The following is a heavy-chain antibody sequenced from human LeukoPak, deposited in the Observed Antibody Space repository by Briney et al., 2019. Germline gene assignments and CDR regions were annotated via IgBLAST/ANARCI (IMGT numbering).Heavy chain of an antibody. V-gene: IGHV1-2*02. CDR2: INPNSGGT. Sequence: ASVKVSCKASGYTFTGYYMHWVSQAPGQGLEWMGWINPNSGGTNYAQKFQGRVTMTRDTSISTAYMELSRLRSDDTAVYYCARLRDGYNAFDYWGQGTLVTVSS. J-gene: IGHJ4*02. CDR1: GYTFTGYY. CDR3: ARLRDGYNAFDY. D-gene: IGHD5-24*01.